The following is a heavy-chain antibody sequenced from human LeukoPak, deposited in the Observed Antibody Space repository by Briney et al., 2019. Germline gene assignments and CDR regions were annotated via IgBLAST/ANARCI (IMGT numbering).Heavy chain of an antibody. J-gene: IGHJ5*02. D-gene: IGHD6-19*01. CDR1: GFTFSSYG. V-gene: IGHV3-33*06. CDR3: ANGPRGASGWYPGWFDP. Sequence: GGSLRLSCAASGFTFSSYGMHWVRQAPGKGLEWVAVIWYDGSNKYYADSVKGRFTISRDNSKNTLYLQMNSLRAEDTAVYYCANGPRGASGWYPGWFDPWGQGTLVTVSS. CDR2: IWYDGSNK.